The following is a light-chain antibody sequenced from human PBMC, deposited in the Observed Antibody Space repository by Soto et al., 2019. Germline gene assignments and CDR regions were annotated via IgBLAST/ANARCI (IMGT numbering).Light chain of an antibody. CDR1: QSVSSSS. J-gene: IGKJ1*01. Sequence: EIVLTQSPGTLSLSPGERATLSCRASQSVSSSSLAWYQQKRGQAPRLLIHAESSRATDIPDRFSGSGSGTDFTLTISRLEPEDFAVYYCQQYGGSPRTFGQGTKVEVK. CDR3: QQYGGSPRT. CDR2: AES. V-gene: IGKV3-20*01.